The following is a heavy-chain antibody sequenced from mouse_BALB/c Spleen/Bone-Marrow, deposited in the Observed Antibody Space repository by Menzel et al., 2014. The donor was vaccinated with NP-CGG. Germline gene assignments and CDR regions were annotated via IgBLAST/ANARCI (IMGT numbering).Heavy chain of an antibody. Sequence: EVKVEESGGGLVQPGGSLKLSCAASGFDFSRYWMSWVGQAPGKGLEWIGEINPDSSTINYTPSLKDKFIISRDNAKNTLYLQMSKVRSEDTALYYCARQGYYGKGDYWGQGTTLTVSS. D-gene: IGHD2-1*01. J-gene: IGHJ2*01. CDR1: GFDFSRYW. CDR2: INPDSSTI. CDR3: ARQGYYGKGDY. V-gene: IGHV4-1*02.